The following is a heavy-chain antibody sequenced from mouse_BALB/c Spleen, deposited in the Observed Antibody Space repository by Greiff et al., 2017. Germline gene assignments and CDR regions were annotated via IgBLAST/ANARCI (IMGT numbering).Heavy chain of an antibody. CDR2: INPSSGYT. J-gene: IGHJ3*01. Sequence: VQLQQSGAELARPGASVKMSCKASGYTFTSYTMHWVNQRPGQGLEWIGYINPSSGYTNYNQKFKDKATLTADKSSSTAYMQLSSLTSEDSAVYYCARSELSAYWGQGTLVTVSA. V-gene: IGHV1-4*01. D-gene: IGHD4-1*01. CDR3: ARSELSAY. CDR1: GYTFTSYT.